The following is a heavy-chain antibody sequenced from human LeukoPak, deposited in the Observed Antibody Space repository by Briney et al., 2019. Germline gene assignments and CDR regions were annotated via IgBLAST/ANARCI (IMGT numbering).Heavy chain of an antibody. Sequence: GGSLRLSCAASGFTFSRYWMHWVRQAPGKGLVWVSRTNSDESSTSYADSVKGRFTISRDNAKNTLSLQMNSLRAEDTAVYYCARHSADSSGFLNYYGLDVWGQGTTVTVSS. D-gene: IGHD3-22*01. CDR2: TNSDESST. CDR3: ARHSADSSGFLNYYGLDV. V-gene: IGHV3-74*01. J-gene: IGHJ6*02. CDR1: GFTFSRYW.